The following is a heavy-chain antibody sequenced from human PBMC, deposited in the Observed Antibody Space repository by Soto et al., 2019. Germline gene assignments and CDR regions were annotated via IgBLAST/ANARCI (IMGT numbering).Heavy chain of an antibody. CDR2: IYSGGNT. J-gene: IGHJ4*02. CDR3: ATQTRGVYGDLYFDY. Sequence: PXGSLGLSCASSGFNFSRNSRIGVRQSPGKGLEWVSVIYSGGNTYNADSVKGRFTISRDNSKNTLYLQMNSLRAEDTAVYYCATQTRGVYGDLYFDYWGQGTLVTVSS. CDR1: GFNFSRNS. V-gene: IGHV3-53*01. D-gene: IGHD4-17*01.